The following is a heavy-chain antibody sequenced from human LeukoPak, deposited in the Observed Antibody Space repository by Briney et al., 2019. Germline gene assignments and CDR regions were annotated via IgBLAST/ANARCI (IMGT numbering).Heavy chain of an antibody. CDR2: IYYSGST. Sequence: PSQTLSLTCTVSGGSISSGGYYWSWIRQHPGKGLEWIGYIYYSGSTYYNPSLKSRVTISVDMSKNQFSLKLSSVTAADTAVYYCARLSSGYYPYYFDYWGQGTLVTVSS. V-gene: IGHV4-31*03. CDR3: ARLSSGYYPYYFDY. J-gene: IGHJ4*02. D-gene: IGHD6-19*01. CDR1: GGSISSGGYY.